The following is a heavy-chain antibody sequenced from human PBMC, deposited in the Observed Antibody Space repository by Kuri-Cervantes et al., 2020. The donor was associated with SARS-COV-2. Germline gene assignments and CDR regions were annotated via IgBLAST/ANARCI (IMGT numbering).Heavy chain of an antibody. CDR1: FGSVSSGHYY. CDR3: ASEDSSGYFEWFDP. D-gene: IGHD3-22*01. Sequence: ETLSLTCTVSFGSVSSGHYYWNWIRQPAGKGLEWIGYIHTSGSTKYNPSLKSRVTISVDTSKNQFSLKLSSVTAADTAVYYCASEDSSGYFEWFDPWGQGTLVTVSS. J-gene: IGHJ5*02. V-gene: IGHV4-61*10. CDR2: IHTSGST.